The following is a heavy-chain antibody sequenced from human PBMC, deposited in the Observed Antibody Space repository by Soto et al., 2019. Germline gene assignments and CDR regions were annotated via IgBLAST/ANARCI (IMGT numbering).Heavy chain of an antibody. D-gene: IGHD5-12*01. V-gene: IGHV3-7*01. CDR2: IKQDGSAK. Sequence: EVQLVESGGGLVQPGGSLRLSCAASGFTFSDYWMSWVRQAPGKGLEWVANIKQDGSAKYYVDSVKGQFTISRDNAKNSLSLQMNSLRAEDTAVYYCARVRYSGYSDFDYWGQGTLVTVSS. J-gene: IGHJ4*02. CDR1: GFTFSDYW. CDR3: ARVRYSGYSDFDY.